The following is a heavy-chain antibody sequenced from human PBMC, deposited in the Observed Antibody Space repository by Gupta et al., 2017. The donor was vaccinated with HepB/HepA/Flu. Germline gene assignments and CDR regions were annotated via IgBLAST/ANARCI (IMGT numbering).Heavy chain of an antibody. CDR2: ISSSGSTI. J-gene: IGHJ4*02. V-gene: IGHV3-48*03. CDR1: GFTCSFYE. CDR3: ARIPLDFDF. D-gene: IGHD2-21*01. Sequence: EVQLVESGGGLVQPGGSLRLSCAASGFTCSFYEMNWVRQAPGKGLEWVAYISSSGSTISYADSVKGRFTISRDNAKNSLYLQMHSLRAEDTAVYYCARIPLDFDFWGQGTLVTVSS.